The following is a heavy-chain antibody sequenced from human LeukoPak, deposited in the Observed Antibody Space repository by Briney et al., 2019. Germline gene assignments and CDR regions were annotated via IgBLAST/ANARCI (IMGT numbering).Heavy chain of an antibody. D-gene: IGHD4-23*01. CDR1: GFTFSSHSMN. CDR2: IYYSGST. V-gene: IGHV4-39*01. CDR3: ARWGRGNSFFSFDY. Sequence: PGGSLRLSCAASGFTFSSHSMNWVRQPPGKGLEWIGSIYYSGSTYYNPSLKSRVTISVDTSKNQFSLKLSSVTAADSAVYYCARWGRGNSFFSFDYWGQGTLVTVSS. J-gene: IGHJ4*02.